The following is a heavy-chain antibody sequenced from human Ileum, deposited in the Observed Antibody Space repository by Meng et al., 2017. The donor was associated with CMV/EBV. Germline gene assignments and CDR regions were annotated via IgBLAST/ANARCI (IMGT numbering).Heavy chain of an antibody. V-gene: IGHV1-46*01. J-gene: IGHJ5*02. D-gene: IGHD5/OR15-5a*01. Sequence: HVRLVQSGAKVKKPGASVKVSCKASGFTFSEYHIHWVRQAPGQGLEWMGVINPRDNSVHYAQKLQGRVIMTRDTSTSTVYMELSSLRSEDTAVYYCARDTSVYDLSWWIDPWGQGTLVTVSS. CDR3: ARDTSVYDLSWWIDP. CDR1: GFTFSEYH. CDR2: INPRDNSV.